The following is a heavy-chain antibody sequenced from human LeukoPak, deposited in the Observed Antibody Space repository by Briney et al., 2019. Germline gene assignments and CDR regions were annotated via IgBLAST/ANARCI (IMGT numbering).Heavy chain of an antibody. J-gene: IGHJ4*02. D-gene: IGHD3-10*01. CDR1: GFTFSIYE. Sequence: GGSLRLSCAASGFTFSIYEMNWVRQAPGKGLEWVSYISSRGNTIYYADSVMGRFTISRDNAKNSLYLQMNSLRAEDTAVYYCARSPNYKGYFDYWGQGTLVTVSS. CDR3: ARSPNYKGYFDY. V-gene: IGHV3-48*03. CDR2: ISSRGNTI.